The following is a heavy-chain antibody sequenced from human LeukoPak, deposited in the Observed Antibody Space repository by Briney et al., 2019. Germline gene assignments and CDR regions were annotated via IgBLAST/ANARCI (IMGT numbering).Heavy chain of an antibody. CDR3: ARSNYVWGSYRPRQSDAFDI. CDR1: GGSFSGYY. CDR2: INHSGST. V-gene: IGHV4-34*01. D-gene: IGHD3-16*02. J-gene: IGHJ3*02. Sequence: AETLSLTCAVYGGSFSGYYWSWIRQPPGKGLEWIGEINHSGSTNYNPSLKSRVTMSVDTSKNQFSLKLSSVTAADTAVYYCARSNYVWGSYRPRQSDAFDIWGQGTMVTVSS.